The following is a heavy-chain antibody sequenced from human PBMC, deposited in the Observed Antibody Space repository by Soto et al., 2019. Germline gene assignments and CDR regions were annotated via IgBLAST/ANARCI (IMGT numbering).Heavy chain of an antibody. CDR3: ARHPRDDYNYGGSGIFDY. Sequence: QLQLQESGPGLVKPSETLSLTCSVSGGSISSRTFWWAWIRQPPGKGLDWIGDMYYSGSSYSCPSLKSRVTLSVDTSKNQLSLKLNSVTAADTAVYYCARHPRDDYNYGGSGIFDYWGQGTLVTVSS. D-gene: IGHD4-4*01. CDR2: MYYSGSS. CDR1: GGSISSRTFW. J-gene: IGHJ4*02. V-gene: IGHV4-39*01.